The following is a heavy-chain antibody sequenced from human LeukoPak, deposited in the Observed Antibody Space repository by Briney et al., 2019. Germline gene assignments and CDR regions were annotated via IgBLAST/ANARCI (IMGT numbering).Heavy chain of an antibody. V-gene: IGHV3-21*01. J-gene: IGHJ5*02. Sequence: GGSLRLSCAASGFTFSSYSMNWVRQAPGKGLEWVSSISSSSSYIHYADSVKGRFTISRDNAKNSLYLQMNSLRAENTAVYYCARDTTSVLWFDPWGQGTLVTVSS. CDR1: GFTFSSYS. CDR2: ISSSSSYI. CDR3: ARDTTSVLWFDP. D-gene: IGHD1-14*01.